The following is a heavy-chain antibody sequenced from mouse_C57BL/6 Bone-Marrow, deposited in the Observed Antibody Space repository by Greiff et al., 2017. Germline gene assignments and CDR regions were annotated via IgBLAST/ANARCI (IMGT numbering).Heavy chain of an antibody. CDR2: ISDGGSYT. CDR1: GFTFSSYA. J-gene: IGHJ2*01. D-gene: IGHD1-1*01. V-gene: IGHV5-4*01. Sequence: EVQRVESGGGLVKPGGSLKLSCAASGFTFSSYAMSWVRQTPEKRLEWVETISDGGSYTYYPDNVKGRFTISRDNAKNNLYLQMSHLKSKDTAMYYCARDDVVSHFDYWGQGTTLTVSS. CDR3: ARDDVVSHFDY.